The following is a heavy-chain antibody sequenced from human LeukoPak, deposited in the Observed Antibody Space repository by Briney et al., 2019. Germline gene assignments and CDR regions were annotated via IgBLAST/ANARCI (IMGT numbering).Heavy chain of an antibody. V-gene: IGHV4-59*13. CDR1: GGSISSNY. CDR3: ARSASSTLRSAFDN. J-gene: IGHJ3*02. CDR2: CHYSGNT. Sequence: SETLSLTCTISGGSISSNYWSWIRQPPGKGLEWIGYCHYSGNTNYNPSLKSRATISVDMSKNQFSLTLNSVTAADTAVYYCARSASSTLRSAFDNWGQGTRVTASS.